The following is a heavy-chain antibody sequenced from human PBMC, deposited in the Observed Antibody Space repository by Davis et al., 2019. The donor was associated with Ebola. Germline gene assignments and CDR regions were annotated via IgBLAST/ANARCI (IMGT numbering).Heavy chain of an antibody. V-gene: IGHV1-18*01. CDR2: ISPYNGNT. Sequence: ASVKVSCKASGYNFLTYDINWVRQAPGQGLEWMGWISPYNGNTNYAQKMQGRVTMTTDTSTNTAYMELRSLRSDDTAVYYCARDPRYHRDYKRAGTLALDFWGQGTMINVSS. D-gene: IGHD4-11*01. J-gene: IGHJ3*01. CDR1: GYNFLTYD. CDR3: ARDPRYHRDYKRAGTLALDF.